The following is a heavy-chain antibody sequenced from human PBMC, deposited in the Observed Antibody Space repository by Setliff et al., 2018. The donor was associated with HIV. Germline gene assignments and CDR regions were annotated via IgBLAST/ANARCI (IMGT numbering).Heavy chain of an antibody. Sequence: GESLKISCKDSGYAFTRFWIGWVRQMPGKGLEWMGIIHPGDSDIRYSPSFQGQVTISADRSTSTAYLQWSSLKASDTAMYYCARQASWGYYFDYWGQGTLVTVS. CDR2: IHPGDSDI. CDR1: GYAFTRFW. D-gene: IGHD1-26*01. J-gene: IGHJ4*02. V-gene: IGHV5-51*01. CDR3: ARQASWGYYFDY.